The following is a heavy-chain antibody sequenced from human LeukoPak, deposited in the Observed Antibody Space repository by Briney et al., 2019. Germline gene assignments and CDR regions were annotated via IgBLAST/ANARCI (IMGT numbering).Heavy chain of an antibody. Sequence: PSETLSLTCTVSGGSISSYYWSWIRQPAGKGLEWIGRIYASGGANYNPSLKSRVTMSVDTSKNQLSLKVSSVTAADTAVYYCAREFSPVASAGTDYWGQGTLVTVSS. CDR3: AREFSPVASAGTDY. CDR2: IYASGGA. V-gene: IGHV4-4*07. D-gene: IGHD6-13*01. J-gene: IGHJ4*02. CDR1: GGSISSYY.